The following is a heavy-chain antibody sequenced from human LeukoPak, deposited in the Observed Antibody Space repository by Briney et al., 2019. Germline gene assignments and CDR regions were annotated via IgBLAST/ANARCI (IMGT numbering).Heavy chain of an antibody. J-gene: IGHJ4*02. CDR3: ARGIQPSSDFDY. D-gene: IGHD5-18*01. CDR1: GGSFSGYY. CDR2: INHSGST. V-gene: IGHV4-34*01. Sequence: SETLSLTCAVYGGSFSGYYWSWIRQPPGKGLEWIGEINHSGSTNCNPSLKSRVTISVDTSKNQFSLKLSSVTAADTAVYYCARGIQPSSDFDYWGQGTLVTVSS.